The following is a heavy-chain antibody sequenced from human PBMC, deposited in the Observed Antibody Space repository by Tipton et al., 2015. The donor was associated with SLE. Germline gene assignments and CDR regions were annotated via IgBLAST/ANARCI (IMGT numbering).Heavy chain of an antibody. CDR3: ARDRVGRELRFRYYYMDV. V-gene: IGHV3-53*04. D-gene: IGHD1-26*01. CDR2: IYSGGST. Sequence: QLVQFGGGLVQPGGSLRLSCAASGFTVSSNYMSWVRQAPGKGLEWVSVIYSGGSTYYADSVKGRFTISRGNSKNTLYLQMNSLRAEDTAVYYCARDRVGRELRFRYYYMDVWGKGTTVTVSS. CDR1: GFTVSSNY. J-gene: IGHJ6*03.